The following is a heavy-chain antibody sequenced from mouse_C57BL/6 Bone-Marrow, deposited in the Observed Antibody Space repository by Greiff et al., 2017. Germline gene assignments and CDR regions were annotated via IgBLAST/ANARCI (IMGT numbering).Heavy chain of an antibody. CDR3: ALYYGSSFYWYFDV. V-gene: IGHV1-81*01. J-gene: IGHJ1*03. D-gene: IGHD1-1*01. Sequence: VQRVESGAELARPGASVKLSCKASGYTFTSYGISWVKQRPGQGLEWIGEIYPRSGNTYYNEKFKGKATLTADKSSSTAYMELRSLTSEDSAVYFCALYYGSSFYWYFDVWGTGTTVTVSS. CDR2: IYPRSGNT. CDR1: GYTFTSYG.